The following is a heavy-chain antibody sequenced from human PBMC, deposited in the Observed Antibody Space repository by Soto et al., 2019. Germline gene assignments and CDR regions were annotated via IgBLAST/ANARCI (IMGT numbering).Heavy chain of an antibody. V-gene: IGHV1-3*01. D-gene: IGHD3-22*01. Sequence: ASVKVSCKASGYTFTNYAMHWVRHSPGQRLEWMGWINAGNGNTKYSQKFQGRVTITRDTSASTAYMELSSVTAADTAVYYCARLGDYYQAFDYWGHGALVTVSS. J-gene: IGHJ4*01. CDR2: INAGNGNT. CDR3: ARLGDYYQAFDY. CDR1: GYTFTNYA.